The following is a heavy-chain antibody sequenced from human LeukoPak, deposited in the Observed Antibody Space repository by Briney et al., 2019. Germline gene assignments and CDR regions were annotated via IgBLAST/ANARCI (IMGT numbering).Heavy chain of an antibody. CDR2: ILSDGSKE. D-gene: IGHD5-24*01. Sequence: GGSLRLSCAASGFTFSSYGMHWVRQAPGKGLGWVAVILSDGSKEFYTDSVKGRFTISRDNSKNTLYLQMNSLRAEDTAVYFCTTERAYKNFFLGYWGQGTLVTVSS. J-gene: IGHJ4*02. CDR3: TTERAYKNFFLGY. CDR1: GFTFSSYG. V-gene: IGHV3-33*01.